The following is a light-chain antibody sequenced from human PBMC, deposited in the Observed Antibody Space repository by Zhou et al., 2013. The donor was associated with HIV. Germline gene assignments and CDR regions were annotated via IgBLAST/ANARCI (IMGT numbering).Light chain of an antibody. J-gene: IGKJ2*01. Sequence: AIQLTQSPSSLSASVGDRVSITCRASQGVSSALAWYQQKPGRAPNLLINGASTLESGVPSRFSGSGSGTDYTLTISSLQPEDFATYYCQQFHSTPYTFGQGTKLEIQ. CDR1: QGVSSA. CDR3: QQFHSTPYT. V-gene: IGKV1-13*02. CDR2: GAS.